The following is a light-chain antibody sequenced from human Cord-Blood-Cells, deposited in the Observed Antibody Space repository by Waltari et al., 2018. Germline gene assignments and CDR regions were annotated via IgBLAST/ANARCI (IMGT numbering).Light chain of an antibody. CDR3: SSYTSSSTWV. J-gene: IGLJ1*01. Sequence: QSALTQPASVSGSPGQSITISCTGTSRDVGGYNYVPWYQQHPGKAPKLMIYDVSNRPSGVSNRFAGSKSGNTASLTISGLQAEDEADYYCSSYTSSSTWVFGTGTKVTVL. CDR1: SRDVGGYNY. CDR2: DVS. V-gene: IGLV2-14*03.